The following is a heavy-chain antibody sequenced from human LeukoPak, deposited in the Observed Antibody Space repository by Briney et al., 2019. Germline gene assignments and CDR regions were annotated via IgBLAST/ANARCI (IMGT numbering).Heavy chain of an antibody. D-gene: IGHD6-19*01. CDR2: INPNSGGT. V-gene: IGHV1-2*02. CDR3: ARRVKEIAVAVTGYYYYRDV. Sequence: ASVTVSCKASGYTLTGYYMHGLRQPPCRGREWVGWINPNSGGTNYAQKFQGRVTMTRDTSISTAYVELSRLRSDDTAVYYFARRVKEIAVAVTGYYYYRDVWGKGTTVTVSS. J-gene: IGHJ6*03. CDR1: GYTLTGYY.